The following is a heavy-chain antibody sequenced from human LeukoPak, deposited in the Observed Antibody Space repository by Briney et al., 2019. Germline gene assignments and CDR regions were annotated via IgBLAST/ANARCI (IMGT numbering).Heavy chain of an antibody. CDR3: ARPLGATHGTNYYYYGMDV. Sequence: GGSLRLSCAASGFTFSSYAMHWVRQAPGKGLEWVAVISYDGSNKYYADSVKGRFTISRDNSKNTLHLQMNSLRAEDTAVYYCARPLGATHGTNYYYYGMDVWGQGTTVTVSS. V-gene: IGHV3-30-3*01. CDR1: GFTFSSYA. J-gene: IGHJ6*02. D-gene: IGHD1-26*01. CDR2: ISYDGSNK.